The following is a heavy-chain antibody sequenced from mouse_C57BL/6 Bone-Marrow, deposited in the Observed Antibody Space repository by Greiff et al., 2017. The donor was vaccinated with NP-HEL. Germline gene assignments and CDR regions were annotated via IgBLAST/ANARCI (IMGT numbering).Heavy chain of an antibody. V-gene: IGHV14-3*01. CDR3: ARGLTTVVATKWYFDV. D-gene: IGHD1-1*01. Sequence: DVKLQESVAELVRPGASVKLSCTASGFNIKNTYMHWVKQRPEQGLEWIGRIDPANGNTKYAPKFQGKATITADTSSNTAYLQLSSLTSEDTAIYYCARGLTTVVATKWYFDVWGTGTTVTVSS. J-gene: IGHJ1*03. CDR2: IDPANGNT. CDR1: GFNIKNTY.